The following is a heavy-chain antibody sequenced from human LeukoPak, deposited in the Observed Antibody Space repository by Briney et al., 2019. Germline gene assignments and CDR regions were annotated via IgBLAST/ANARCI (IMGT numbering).Heavy chain of an antibody. CDR3: AGGKSGSYSNYFDY. CDR1: GGSFSGYY. CDR2: IYYSGST. V-gene: IGHV4-59*01. D-gene: IGHD1-26*01. J-gene: IGHJ4*02. Sequence: SETLSLTCAVYGGSFSGYYWSWIRQPPGKGLEWIGYIYYSGSTNYNPSLKSRVTISVDTSKNQFSLKLSSVTAADTAVYYCAGGKSGSYSNYFDYWGQGTLVTVSS.